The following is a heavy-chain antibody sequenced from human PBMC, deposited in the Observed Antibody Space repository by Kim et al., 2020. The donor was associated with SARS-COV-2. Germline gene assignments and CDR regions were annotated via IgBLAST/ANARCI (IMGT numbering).Heavy chain of an antibody. V-gene: IGHV3-30*04. CDR3: ARDYYRATFDY. CDR1: GFTFSNYQ. J-gene: IGHJ4*02. D-gene: IGHD3-22*01. Sequence: GGSLRLSCAPSGFTFSNYQMHWVRQAPGKGLEWVALISKDGNKEYYADSVKGRFTISRDNSKNTLYLQMNSLRAEDTAVYYCARDYYRATFDYWGQGTLVTVSS. CDR2: ISKDGNKE.